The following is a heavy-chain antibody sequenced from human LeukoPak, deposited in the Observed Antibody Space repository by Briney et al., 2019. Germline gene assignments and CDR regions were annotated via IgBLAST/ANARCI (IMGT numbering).Heavy chain of an antibody. Sequence: GGSLRLSWAASGFTFRNYALTWVRQAPGKGREWVSVFTGKGVTTYYADSLKGRFTISRDNSRNTLYLQMNSLRAEDTAVYHCARNAADCATSACYDSWGQGTLVTVSS. D-gene: IGHD2-8*01. CDR1: GFTFRNYA. CDR2: FTGKGVTT. CDR3: ARNAADCATSACYDS. V-gene: IGHV3-23*01. J-gene: IGHJ4*02.